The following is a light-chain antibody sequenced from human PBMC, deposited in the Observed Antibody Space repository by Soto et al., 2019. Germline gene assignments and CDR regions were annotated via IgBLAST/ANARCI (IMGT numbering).Light chain of an antibody. Sequence: QSALTQPASVSGSPGQSITISCTGTSSDVGSYNIVSWYQQHPGKAPKLMIYEGSKRPSGVSNRFSGSKSGNTASLTISGLQDEDEADYYCCSYAGSSTLVVFGGGTKLTVL. CDR2: EGS. CDR1: SSDVGSYNI. CDR3: CSYAGSSTLVV. V-gene: IGLV2-23*01. J-gene: IGLJ2*01.